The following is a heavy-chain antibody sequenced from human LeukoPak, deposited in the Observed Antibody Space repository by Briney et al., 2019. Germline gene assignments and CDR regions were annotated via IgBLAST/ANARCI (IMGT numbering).Heavy chain of an antibody. CDR1: GFTVSSNY. V-gene: IGHV3-66*01. J-gene: IGHJ4*02. Sequence: GSLRLSCAASGFTVSSNYMSWVRQAPGKGLEWVSVVYSGGSTYYADSVKGRFTISRDNSQNTLYLQMNSLRAEDTAVYYCARDGPRAGRGVIFGNWGQGTLVTVSS. D-gene: IGHD3-10*01. CDR2: VYSGGST. CDR3: ARDGPRAGRGVIFGN.